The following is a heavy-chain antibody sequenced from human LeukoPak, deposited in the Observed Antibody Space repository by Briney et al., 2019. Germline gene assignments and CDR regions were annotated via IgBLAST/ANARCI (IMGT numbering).Heavy chain of an antibody. J-gene: IGHJ4*02. D-gene: IGHD5-18*01. CDR1: GFTFSSYW. CDR2: IKQDGSEK. Sequence: GGSLRLSCAASGFTFSSYWMSWVRQAPGKGLEWVANIKQDGSEKYYVDSVKGRFTISRDNAKNSLYQHRNSLRAEDTALYYCARDHPATWIPTPDYWGQGTLVTVSS. V-gene: IGHV3-7*04. CDR3: ARDHPATWIPTPDY.